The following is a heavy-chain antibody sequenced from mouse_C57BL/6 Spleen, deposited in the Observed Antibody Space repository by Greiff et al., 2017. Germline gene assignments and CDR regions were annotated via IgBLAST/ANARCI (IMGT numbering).Heavy chain of an antibody. CDR2: ISYDGSN. CDR1: GYSITSGYY. D-gene: IGHD1-1*01. V-gene: IGHV3-6*01. J-gene: IGHJ1*03. CDR3: ATRGSSDWYFDV. Sequence: EVQRVESGPGLVKPSQSLSLTCSVTGYSITSGYYWNWIRQFPGNKLEWMGYISYDGSNNYNPSLKNRSSITRDTSKNQFFLKLKSVTTEDTATYYCATRGSSDWYFDVWGTGTTVTVSS.